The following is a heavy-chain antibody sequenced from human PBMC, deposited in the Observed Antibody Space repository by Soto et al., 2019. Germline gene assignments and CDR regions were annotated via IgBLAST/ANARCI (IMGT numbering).Heavy chain of an antibody. V-gene: IGHV5-51*01. CDR1: GYSFTSYW. CDR2: IYPGDSDT. J-gene: IGHJ6*02. D-gene: IGHD6-6*01. Sequence: GESLKISCKGSGYSFTSYWIGWVRQMPGKGLEWTGIIYPGDSDTRYSPSFQGQVTISADKSISTAYLQWSSLKASDTAMYYCTRHLRSSSSDYYGMDVWGQGTTVTVSS. CDR3: TRHLRSSSSDYYGMDV.